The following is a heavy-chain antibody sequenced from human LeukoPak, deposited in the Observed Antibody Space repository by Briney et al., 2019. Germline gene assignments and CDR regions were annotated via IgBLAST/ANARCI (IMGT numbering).Heavy chain of an antibody. CDR3: ARDMSYYCYGMDV. D-gene: IGHD3-16*01. CDR2: IYYSGST. CDR1: GGSISSYY. Sequence: PWDTLSLTCTVSGGSISSYYWSWIRQPPGKGLEWIGYIYYSGSTNYNPSLKSRVSISVVTSKNQFCLKLSSVTAADTAVYYCARDMSYYCYGMDVWGQGRTVTVSS. V-gene: IGHV4-59*01. J-gene: IGHJ6*02.